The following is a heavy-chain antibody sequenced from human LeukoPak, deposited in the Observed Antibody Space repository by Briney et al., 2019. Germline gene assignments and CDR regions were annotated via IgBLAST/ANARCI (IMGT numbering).Heavy chain of an antibody. V-gene: IGHV3-23*01. D-gene: IGHD5-24*01. J-gene: IGHJ4*02. CDR2: ISGSGGST. CDR1: GFTFSSYA. Sequence: GGSLRLSCAASGFTFSSYAMSWVRQAPGKGLEWVSAISGSGGSTYYADSVKGQFTISRDNSKNTLYLQMNSLRAEDTAVYYCAKDWGPGGWLQLVKLDYWGQGTLVTVSS. CDR3: AKDWGPGGWLQLVKLDY.